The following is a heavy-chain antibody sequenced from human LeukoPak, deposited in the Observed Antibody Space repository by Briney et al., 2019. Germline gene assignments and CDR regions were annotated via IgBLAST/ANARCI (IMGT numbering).Heavy chain of an antibody. Sequence: GGSLRLSCAASGFILSSYSMSWVRQAPGKGLEWVSSISSSSIYIYYADSVKGQFTISRDNAKNSLYLQMNSLRSEDTAVYYCARDSCSSTSCSYYYGMDVWGQVTTVTVSS. J-gene: IGHJ6*02. CDR2: ISSSSIYI. CDR3: ARDSCSSTSCSYYYGMDV. CDR1: GFILSSYS. V-gene: IGHV3-21*01. D-gene: IGHD2-2*01.